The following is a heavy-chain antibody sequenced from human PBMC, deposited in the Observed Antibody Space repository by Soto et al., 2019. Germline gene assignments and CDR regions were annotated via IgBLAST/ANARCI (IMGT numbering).Heavy chain of an antibody. D-gene: IGHD6-13*01. CDR2: ISAYNGNT. Sequence: GVSVRGYCKTSGYTFTSYGISWVIQATGQGLEWMGWISAYNGNTNYAQKLQGRVTMTTDTSTSTAYMELRSLRSDDTAVYYCARGEQQLGTNWFDPWGQGTLVTVSS. CDR1: GYTFTSYG. J-gene: IGHJ5*02. CDR3: ARGEQQLGTNWFDP. V-gene: IGHV1-18*01.